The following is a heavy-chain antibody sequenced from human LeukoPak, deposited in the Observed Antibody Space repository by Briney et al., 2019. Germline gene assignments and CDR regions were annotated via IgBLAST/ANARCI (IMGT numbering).Heavy chain of an antibody. J-gene: IGHJ4*02. V-gene: IGHV1-18*01. CDR2: ISAYNGNT. D-gene: IGHD3-16*01. Sequence: ASVTVSFTSSGYTFTSYGISWVRQAPGQGLEWMGWISAYNGNTNYAQKLQGRVTMTTDTSTSTAYMELRSQRSDDTAVYYCARDHSRSSVMIGYWGQGTLVTVSS. CDR3: ARDHSRSSVMIGY. CDR1: GYTFTSYG.